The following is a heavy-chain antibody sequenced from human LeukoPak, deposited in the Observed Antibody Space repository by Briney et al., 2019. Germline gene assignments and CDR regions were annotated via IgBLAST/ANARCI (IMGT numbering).Heavy chain of an antibody. CDR1: GFTFSSYA. J-gene: IGHJ6*03. Sequence: GGPLRLSCAVSGFTFSSYAMSWVRQAPGKGLDWVSVISCGGSTYYAASVKGRFTISRDNSKNTFYLQMNSLRAEDTAVYYCARGEYYMDVWGKGTTVTVSS. CDR3: ARGEYYMDV. CDR2: ISCGGST. V-gene: IGHV3-53*01.